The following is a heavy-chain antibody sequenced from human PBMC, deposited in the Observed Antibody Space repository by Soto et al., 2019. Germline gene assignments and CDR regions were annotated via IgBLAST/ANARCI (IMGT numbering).Heavy chain of an antibody. CDR1: GFTFSDYY. CDR2: ISSSSSYT. CDR3: ARDRRGEYYYDSSGYHPYFDY. J-gene: IGHJ4*02. D-gene: IGHD3-22*01. V-gene: IGHV3-11*06. Sequence: QVQLVESGGGLVKPGGSLRLSCAASGFTFSDYYMSWIRQAPGKGLEWVSYISSSSSYTNYADSVKGRFTISRDNAKNSQYLQMNSLRAEDTAVYYCARDRRGEYYYDSSGYHPYFDYLGQGTLVTVSS.